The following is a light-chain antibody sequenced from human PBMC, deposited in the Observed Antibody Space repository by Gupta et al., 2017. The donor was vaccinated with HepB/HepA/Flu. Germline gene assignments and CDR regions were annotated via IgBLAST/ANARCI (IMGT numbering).Light chain of an antibody. CDR3: QQNYRTPKT. V-gene: IGKV1-39*01. CDR1: QSISSS. CDR2: DAT. J-gene: IGKJ1*01. Sequence: DIQMTQSPSSLSASVGDRVIITCRASQSISSSLNWYQQRPGKAPKLLIYDATTLQSGVPSRFSGSGSGTDFSLSIVSLQPEDFVTYYCQQNYRTPKTFGQGTRVEVK.